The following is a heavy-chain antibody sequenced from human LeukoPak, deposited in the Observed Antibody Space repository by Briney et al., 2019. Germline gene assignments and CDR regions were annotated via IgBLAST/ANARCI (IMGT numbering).Heavy chain of an antibody. CDR1: GYTFTSYG. CDR3: ARDGAVAGSGSSGY. J-gene: IGHJ4*02. Sequence: GASVKVSCKASGYTFTSYGISWVRQAPGQGLEWMGWISAYNGNTNYAQKLQGRVTMTTDTSTSTAYMELRSPRSDDTAVYYCARDGAVAGSGSSGYWGQGTLVTVSS. CDR2: ISAYNGNT. D-gene: IGHD6-19*01. V-gene: IGHV1-18*01.